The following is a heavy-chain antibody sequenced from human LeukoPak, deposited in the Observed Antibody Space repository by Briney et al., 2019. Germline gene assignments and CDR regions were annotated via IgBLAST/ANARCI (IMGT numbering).Heavy chain of an antibody. CDR2: ISGSGDST. V-gene: IGHV3-23*01. CDR1: GFTFSSYA. Sequence: PGGSLRLSCAASGFTFSSYAMSWVRQAPGKGLEWVSTISGSGDSTYYADSVKGRFTISRDNSKNTLYLQTNSLRAEDTAVYYCAKAYYYDSSGYYPLDYWGQGTLVTVSS. D-gene: IGHD3-22*01. CDR3: AKAYYYDSSGYYPLDY. J-gene: IGHJ4*02.